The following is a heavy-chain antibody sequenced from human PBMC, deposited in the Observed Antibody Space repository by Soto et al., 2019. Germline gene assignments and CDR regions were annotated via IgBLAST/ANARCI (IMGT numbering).Heavy chain of an antibody. V-gene: IGHV1-8*01. Sequence: SVKVSCRASGYSLTNNDVSVVRQATGQGLEWMGWMNPGSGDTGYAQKFQGRVTMTRDISIATAYMELSSLRSDDTAIYYCARMETFGSLNWFDPWGQGTLVTVSS. D-gene: IGHD3-16*01. CDR2: MNPGSGDT. J-gene: IGHJ5*02. CDR3: ARMETFGSLNWFDP. CDR1: GYSLTNND.